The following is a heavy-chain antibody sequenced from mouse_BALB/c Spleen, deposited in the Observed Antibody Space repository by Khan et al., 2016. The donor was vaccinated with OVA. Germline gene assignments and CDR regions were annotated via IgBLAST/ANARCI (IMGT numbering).Heavy chain of an antibody. CDR1: GYSITSDYA. V-gene: IGHV3-2*02. CDR2: INYSGCT. CDR3: ARWFAY. Sequence: EVELVESGPGLVKPSQSLSLTCTVTGYSITSDYAWNWIRQFPGNKLEWMGYINYSGCTSYLPSLKSQISITRDTSKNKFFLQLNSVTTEDSATYYCARWFAYWGQGTLVTVS. J-gene: IGHJ3*01.